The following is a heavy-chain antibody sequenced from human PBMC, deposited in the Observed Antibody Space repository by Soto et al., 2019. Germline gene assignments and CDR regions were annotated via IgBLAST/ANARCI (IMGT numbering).Heavy chain of an antibody. J-gene: IGHJ4*02. D-gene: IGHD3-10*01. CDR2: IYSGGYT. V-gene: IGHV3-53*01. CDR3: ATGRGGGGY. Sequence: EVQLVESGGGLIQPGGSLRLSCAVSGFTVSNNYMSWVRQAPGKGLEGVSVIYSGGYTAYGDSVKGRFTISRDNSKNTLYLKMKTLGAAATAVFSGATGRGGGGYWGQGTLVTVSS. CDR1: GFTVSNNY.